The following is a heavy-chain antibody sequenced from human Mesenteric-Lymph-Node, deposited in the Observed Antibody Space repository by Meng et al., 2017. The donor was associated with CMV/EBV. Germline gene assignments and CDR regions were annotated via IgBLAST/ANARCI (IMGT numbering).Heavy chain of an antibody. D-gene: IGHD2-21*01. CDR2: IYYSENT. Sequence: SETLSLTCTVSGGSISSYYWSWIRQPPGKALEWIGYIYYSENTNYNPSLKSRVTIPVDMSKKQLSLELSSVTAADTAVYYCARDYGGLWFYGMDVWGQGTTVTVSS. CDR3: ARDYGGLWFYGMDV. J-gene: IGHJ6*02. CDR1: GGSISSYY. V-gene: IGHV4-59*01.